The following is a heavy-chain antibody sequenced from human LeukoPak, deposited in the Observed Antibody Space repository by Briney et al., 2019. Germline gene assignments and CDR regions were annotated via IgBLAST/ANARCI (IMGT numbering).Heavy chain of an antibody. V-gene: IGHV1-8*02. CDR1: GGTFSSYA. D-gene: IGHD4-11*01. CDR3: ARGRHDYLVDY. Sequence: ASVKVSCKASGGTFSSYAISWVRQAPGQGLEWMGWMNPNSGNTGYAQKFQGRVTMTRNTSISTAYMELSSLRSEDTAVYYCARGRHDYLVDYWGQGTLVTVSS. CDR2: MNPNSGNT. J-gene: IGHJ4*02.